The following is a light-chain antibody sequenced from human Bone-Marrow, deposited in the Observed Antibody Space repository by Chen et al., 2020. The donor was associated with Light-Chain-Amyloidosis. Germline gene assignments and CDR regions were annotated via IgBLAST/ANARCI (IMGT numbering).Light chain of an antibody. CDR2: YTS. CDR3: HQSSDFPIT. J-gene: IGKJ3*01. V-gene: IGKV6-21*01. CDR1: QSIGSS. Sequence: EIVLTQSPDFQSVTPKDTVTITCRASQSIGSSLHWYQQKPGQSPKLVVKYTSQSVSGVPSRFSGRGSGTHFTLTINSLEVEDAATYDCHQSSDFPITFGPGTKVDIK.